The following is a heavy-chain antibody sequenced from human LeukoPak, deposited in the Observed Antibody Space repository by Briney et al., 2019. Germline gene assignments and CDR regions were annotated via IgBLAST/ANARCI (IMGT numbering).Heavy chain of an antibody. D-gene: IGHD3-10*01. CDR3: ARGEQAGLWFGDTAFHH. Sequence: GASVKVSCKASGYTFTDYYMHWVRQAPGQGLEWMGWINLNSGGTNLAQRFQGRVTMTRDTSISTAYMELSSLRSEDTAVYYCARGEQAGLWFGDTAFHHWGQGTLVTVSS. J-gene: IGHJ1*01. CDR1: GYTFTDYY. V-gene: IGHV1-2*02. CDR2: INLNSGGT.